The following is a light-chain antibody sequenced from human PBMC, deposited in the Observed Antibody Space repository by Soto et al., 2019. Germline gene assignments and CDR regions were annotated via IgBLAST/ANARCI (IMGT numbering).Light chain of an antibody. CDR3: SSYTDTNTDV. CDR1: SSDVGGYNY. CDR2: EVI. V-gene: IGLV2-14*01. J-gene: IGLJ1*01. Sequence: QSALTQPASVSGSPGQSITISCTGTSSDVGGYNYVSWSQQHPGKAPKLMIYEVIHRASGVSYRFSGSNSGNTASLTISGLQAEDEADYYCSSYTDTNTDVFGTGTKHTVL.